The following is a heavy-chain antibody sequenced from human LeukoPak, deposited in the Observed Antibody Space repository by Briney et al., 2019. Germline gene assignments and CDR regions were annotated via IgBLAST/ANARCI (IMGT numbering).Heavy chain of an antibody. Sequence: GGSLRLSCAASGFTLSSYAMSWVRQAPGKGLEWVSRINSDGSSTSYADSVKGRFTISRDNAKNTLYLQMNSLRAEDTAVYYCAREGVVLRYFDWLRKPYYYYYMDVWGKGTTVTISS. CDR3: AREGVVLRYFDWLRKPYYYYYMDV. V-gene: IGHV3-74*01. J-gene: IGHJ6*03. D-gene: IGHD3-9*01. CDR1: GFTLSSYA. CDR2: INSDGSST.